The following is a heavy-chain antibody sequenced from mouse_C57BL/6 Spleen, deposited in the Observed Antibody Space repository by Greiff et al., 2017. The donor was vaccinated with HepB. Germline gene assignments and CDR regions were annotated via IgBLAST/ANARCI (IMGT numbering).Heavy chain of an antibody. D-gene: IGHD2-4*01. J-gene: IGHJ4*01. CDR2: IWRGGST. Sequence: VKLKESGPGLVQPSQSLSITCTVSGFSLTSYGVHWVRQSPGKGLEWLGVIWRGGSTDYNAAFMSRLSITKDNSKSQVFFKMNSLQADDTAIYYCAKKRGYDYDGMDYWGQGTSVTVSS. CDR3: AKKRGYDYDGMDY. V-gene: IGHV2-5*01. CDR1: GFSLTSYG.